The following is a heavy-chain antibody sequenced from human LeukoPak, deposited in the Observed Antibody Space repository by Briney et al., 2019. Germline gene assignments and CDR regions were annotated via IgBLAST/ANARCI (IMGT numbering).Heavy chain of an antibody. CDR3: ARDGRGDGVPAENAFAI. D-gene: IGHD3-10*01. V-gene: IGHV3-53*01. J-gene: IGHJ3*02. CDR1: GLTVSRNF. Sequence: GGSLRLSCAASGLTVSRNFMNWVRQALGKGLEWASVIYSGGSTYYADSAKGRFTISSNNSTNTLYLHINSLRHEHTAEYNCARDGRGDGVPAENAFAIWGQGTMVTVSS. CDR2: IYSGGST.